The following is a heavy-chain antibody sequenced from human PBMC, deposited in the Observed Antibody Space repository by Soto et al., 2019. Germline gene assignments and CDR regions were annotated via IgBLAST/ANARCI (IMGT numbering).Heavy chain of an antibody. CDR3: PILIAVAGAAYDYYYGMDV. D-gene: IGHD6-19*01. J-gene: IGHJ6*02. CDR2: ISYDAGNK. Sequence: QVQLVESGGGVVQPGRSLRLSCAASGFTFSNYAMHWVRQAPGKGLEWVALISYDAGNKYYADSVKGRFTVSRDNSKSTLYLQITSLRAEDTAVYFFPILIAVAGAAYDYYYGMDVWCQWTTVTVSS. V-gene: IGHV3-30-3*01. CDR1: GFTFSNYA.